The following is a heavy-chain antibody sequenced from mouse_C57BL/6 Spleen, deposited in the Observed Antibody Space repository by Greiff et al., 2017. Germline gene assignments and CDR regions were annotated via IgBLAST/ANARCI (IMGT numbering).Heavy chain of an antibody. CDR1: GYTFTSYT. CDR2: INPSSGYT. Sequence: VQLQQSGAELARPGASVKMSCKASGYTFTSYTMHWVKQRPGQGLEWIGYINPSSGYTKYNQKFKDKATLTADKSSSTAYMQLSSLTSEDSAVYYCARYDYGPMDYWGQGTSVTVSS. CDR3: ARYDYGPMDY. V-gene: IGHV1-4*01. J-gene: IGHJ4*01. D-gene: IGHD2-4*01.